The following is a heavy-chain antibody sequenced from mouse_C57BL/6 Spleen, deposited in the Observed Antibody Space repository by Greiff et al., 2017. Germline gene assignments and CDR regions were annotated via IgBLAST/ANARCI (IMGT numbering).Heavy chain of an antibody. Sequence: EVQLQQPGPELVKPGASVKIPCKASGYTFTDYNMDWVKQSHGKSLEWIGDINPNNGGTIYNQKFKGKATLTVDTSSSTAYMELRSLTSEDTAVYYGARGGCPHYDYWSEGTTLIVSS. CDR3: ARGGCPHYDY. CDR1: GYTFTDYN. V-gene: IGHV1-18*01. D-gene: IGHD1-1*01. J-gene: IGHJ2*01. CDR2: INPNNGGT.